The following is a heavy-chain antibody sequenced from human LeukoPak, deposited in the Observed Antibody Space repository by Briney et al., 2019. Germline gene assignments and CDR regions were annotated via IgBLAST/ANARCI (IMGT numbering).Heavy chain of an antibody. CDR1: GGSFSGYY. D-gene: IGHD3-22*01. CDR2: INHSGST. V-gene: IGHV4-34*01. Sequence: SETLSLTCAVYGGSFSGYYWRWIRQPPGKGLEWIGEINHSGSTNYNPSLKSRVTISVDTSKNQFSLKLSSVTAADTAVYYCARGRHYYDSSGYYHDPWGQGTLVTVSS. CDR3: ARGRHYYDSSGYYHDP. J-gene: IGHJ5*02.